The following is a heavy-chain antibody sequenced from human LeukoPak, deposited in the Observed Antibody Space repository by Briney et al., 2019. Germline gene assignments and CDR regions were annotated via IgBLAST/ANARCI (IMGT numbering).Heavy chain of an antibody. CDR3: AISSYYDFWSGYPLDY. J-gene: IGHJ4*02. CDR1: GGTFSSYA. V-gene: IGHV1-69*05. Sequence: SVKVSCKASGGTFSSYAISWVRQAPGQGLEWMGGIIPIFGTANYAQKFQGRVTITTDESTSTAYMELSSLRSEDTAVYYCAISSYYDFWSGYPLDYWGQGTLVTVSS. D-gene: IGHD3-3*01. CDR2: IIPIFGTA.